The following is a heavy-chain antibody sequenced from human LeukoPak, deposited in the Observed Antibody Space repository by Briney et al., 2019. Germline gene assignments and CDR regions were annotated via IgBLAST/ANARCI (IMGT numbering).Heavy chain of an antibody. CDR2: INHSGST. V-gene: IGHV4-34*01. D-gene: IGHD6-13*01. Sequence: PSETLSLTCAVYGGSFSGYYWSWIRQPPGKGLEWIGEINHSGSTNYNPSLKSRVTISVDTSKNQFSLKLSSVTAADTAVYYCASSYSSSWFKGKLSYWGQGTLVTVSS. J-gene: IGHJ4*02. CDR1: GGSFSGYY. CDR3: ASSYSSSWFKGKLSY.